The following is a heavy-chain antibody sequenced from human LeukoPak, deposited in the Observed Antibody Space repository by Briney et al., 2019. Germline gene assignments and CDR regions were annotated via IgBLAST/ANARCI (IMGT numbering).Heavy chain of an antibody. J-gene: IGHJ3*02. V-gene: IGHV4-39*02. CDR3: AREQWDITMIVAVTPDAFDI. D-gene: IGHD3-22*01. CDR1: GGSISSYY. Sequence: SETLSLTCTVSGGSISSYYWSWIRQPPGKGLEWIGSIYYSGSTYYNPSLKSRVTISVDTSKNQFSLKLSSVTAADTAVYYCAREQWDITMIVAVTPDAFDIWGQGTMVTVSS. CDR2: IYYSGST.